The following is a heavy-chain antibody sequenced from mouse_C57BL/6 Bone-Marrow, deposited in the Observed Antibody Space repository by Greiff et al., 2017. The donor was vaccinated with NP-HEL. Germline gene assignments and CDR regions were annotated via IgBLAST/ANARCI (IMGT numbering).Heavy chain of an antibody. Sequence: QVQLQQPGAELVKPGASVKLSCKASGYTFTSYWMPWVKQRPGQGLEWIGLIHPNSGSTNYNEKFTSKAKLTVDKSSSTAYMQLSSLTSEDSAVYYCAIGGLDYWGQGTTLTVSS. CDR2: IHPNSGST. D-gene: IGHD3-3*01. J-gene: IGHJ2*01. CDR1: GYTFTSYW. CDR3: AIGGLDY. V-gene: IGHV1-64*01.